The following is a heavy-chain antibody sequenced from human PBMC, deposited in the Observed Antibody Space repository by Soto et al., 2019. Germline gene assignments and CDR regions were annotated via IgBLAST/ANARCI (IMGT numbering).Heavy chain of an antibody. CDR2: IYYDGNT. D-gene: IGHD3-3*01. V-gene: IGHV4-39*01. J-gene: IGHJ4*02. CDR3: ARSSIKPQVFMYPFDS. CDR1: GGSISSTSYY. Sequence: SETLSLTCTVSGGSISSTSYYWGWIRQPPGKGLESIANIYYDGNTYYNPSLKGRVTISLDTSKNQFSLRLNSVTAADTAVYYCARSSIKPQVFMYPFDSWSQGTLVTVSS.